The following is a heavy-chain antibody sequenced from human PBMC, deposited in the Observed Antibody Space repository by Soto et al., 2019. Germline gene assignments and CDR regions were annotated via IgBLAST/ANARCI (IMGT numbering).Heavy chain of an antibody. J-gene: IGHJ4*02. D-gene: IGHD5-12*01. CDR1: GGSFSGYY. CDR3: ARANSGYDYDY. V-gene: IGHV4-34*01. Sequence: SETLSLTCAVYGGSFSGYYWSWIRQPPGKGLEWIGEINHSGSTNYNPSLKSRVTISVDTSKNHFSLKLSSLTAADTAVYYCARANSGYDYDYWAQGTLVTVSS. CDR2: INHSGST.